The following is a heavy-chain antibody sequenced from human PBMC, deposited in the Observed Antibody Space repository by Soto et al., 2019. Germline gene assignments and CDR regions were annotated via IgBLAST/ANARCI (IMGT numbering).Heavy chain of an antibody. CDR3: ARVGSSGWDY. CDR1: GGSFSGYY. CDR2: INHSGST. Sequence: PSETLSLTCAVYGGSFSGYYWSWIRQPPGKGLEWIGEINHSGSTNYNPSLKSRVTISVDTSKNQFSLKLSSVTAADTAVYYCARVGSSGWDYWGQGTLVTVSS. V-gene: IGHV4-34*01. J-gene: IGHJ4*02. D-gene: IGHD6-19*01.